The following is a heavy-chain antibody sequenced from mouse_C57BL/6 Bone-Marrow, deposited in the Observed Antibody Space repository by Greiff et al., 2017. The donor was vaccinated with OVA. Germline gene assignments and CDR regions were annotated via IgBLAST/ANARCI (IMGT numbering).Heavy chain of an antibody. CDR3: TRWHYGSSPYWYFDV. CDR2: IDPETGGT. V-gene: IGHV1-15*01. J-gene: IGHJ1*03. Sequence: QVQLQQSGAELVRPGASVTLSCKASGYTFTDYEMHWVKQTPVHGLEWIGAIDPETGGTAYNQKFKGKAILTADKSSSTAYMELRSLTSEDSAVYYCTRWHYGSSPYWYFDVWGTGTTVTVSS. CDR1: GYTFTDYE. D-gene: IGHD1-1*01.